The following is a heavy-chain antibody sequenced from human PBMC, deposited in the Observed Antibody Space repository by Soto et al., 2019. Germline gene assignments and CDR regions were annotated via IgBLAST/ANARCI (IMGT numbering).Heavy chain of an antibody. J-gene: IGHJ6*02. V-gene: IGHV3-33*01. CDR3: ARDYYDSSGYSYGMDV. D-gene: IGHD3-22*01. Sequence: QVQLVESGGGVVQPGRSLRLSCAASGFTFSSYGMHWVRQAPGKGLEWVAVIWYDGSNKYYADSVKGRFTISRDNSKNTQYLQMNSLRAEDTAVYYCARDYYDSSGYSYGMDVWGQGTTVTVSS. CDR2: IWYDGSNK. CDR1: GFTFSSYG.